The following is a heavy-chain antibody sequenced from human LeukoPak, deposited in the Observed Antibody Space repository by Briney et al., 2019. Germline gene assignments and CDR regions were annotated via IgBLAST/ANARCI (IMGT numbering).Heavy chain of an antibody. Sequence: GGSLRLSCAASGFTFSSYGMHWVRQAPGKGLEWVAVIWYDGSNKYYADSVKGRFTISRDNSKNTLYLQMNSLRAEDTAVYYCAREGYYYGMDVWGLGTTVTVSS. J-gene: IGHJ6*02. CDR2: IWYDGSNK. CDR1: GFTFSSYG. CDR3: AREGYYYGMDV. V-gene: IGHV3-33*01.